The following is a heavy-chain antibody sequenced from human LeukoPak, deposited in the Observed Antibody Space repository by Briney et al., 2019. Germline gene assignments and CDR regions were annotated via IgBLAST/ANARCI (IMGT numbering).Heavy chain of an antibody. Sequence: PGGSLRLSCAASGFTFSSYWMSWVRQAPGKGLEWVTNIKQDGSEKYYVDSVKGRFTISRDNAKNSLYLQMNSLRAEDTAVYYCARGARAYYYYYYMDVWGKGTTVTVSS. CDR1: GFTFSSYW. V-gene: IGHV3-7*01. CDR3: ARGARAYYYYYYMDV. D-gene: IGHD3-10*01. J-gene: IGHJ6*03. CDR2: IKQDGSEK.